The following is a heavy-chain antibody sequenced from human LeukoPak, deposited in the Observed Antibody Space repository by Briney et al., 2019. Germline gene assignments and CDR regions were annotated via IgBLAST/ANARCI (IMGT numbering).Heavy chain of an antibody. Sequence: GGSLRLSCAASGFTFSSYSMTWVRQAPGKGLEWVSSISSSSDYIYYADSVKGRFTISRDNAKNSLYLQMNSLRAEDTAVYYCASYDSWSGYFGNWFDPWGQGTLVTVSS. CDR1: GFTFSSYS. CDR3: ASYDSWSGYFGNWFDP. J-gene: IGHJ5*02. D-gene: IGHD3-3*01. CDR2: ISSSSDYI. V-gene: IGHV3-21*01.